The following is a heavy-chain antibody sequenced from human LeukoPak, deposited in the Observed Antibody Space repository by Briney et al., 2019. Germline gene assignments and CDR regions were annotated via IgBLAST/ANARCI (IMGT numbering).Heavy chain of an antibody. V-gene: IGHV1-18*01. Sequence: ASVKVSCKASGYTFTSYGITWVRQAPGQGLEWTGWISAYNGNTNYAQNLQGRVTMTTDTFTSTAYMELRSLGSDDTAVYYCARADPLSVKTRVDYWGQGTQVTVSS. D-gene: IGHD2/OR15-2a*01. CDR1: GYTFTSYG. J-gene: IGHJ4*02. CDR2: ISAYNGNT. CDR3: ARADPLSVKTRVDY.